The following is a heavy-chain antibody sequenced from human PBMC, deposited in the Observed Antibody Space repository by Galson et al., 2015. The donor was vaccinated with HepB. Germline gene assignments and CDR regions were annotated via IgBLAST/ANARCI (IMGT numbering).Heavy chain of an antibody. CDR1: GYTFTSYD. D-gene: IGHD5-12*01. CDR3: AASPGGYDEVYYFDY. Sequence: VSCKASGYTFTSYDISWVRQATGQGLEWMGWMTPDSGNTGYAQKFQGRVTMTRNTSISTAYMELTSLKSEDTAVYYCAASPGGYDEVYYFDYWGQGTLLTVSS. V-gene: IGHV1-8*01. CDR2: MTPDSGNT. J-gene: IGHJ4*02.